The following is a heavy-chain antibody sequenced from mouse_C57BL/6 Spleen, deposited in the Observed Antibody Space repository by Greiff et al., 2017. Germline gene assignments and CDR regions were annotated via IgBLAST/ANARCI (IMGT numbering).Heavy chain of an antibody. J-gene: IGHJ1*03. CDR2: IYPGDGDT. V-gene: IGHV1-82*01. D-gene: IGHD1-1*01. CDR1: GYAFSSSW. Sequence: VMLQQSGPELVKPGASVKISCKASGYAFSSSWMNWVKQRPGKGLEWIGRIYPGDGDTNYNGKFKGKATLTADKSSSTAYMQLSSLTSEDSAVYCCAREHYGSSYGYFDVWGTGTTVTVSS. CDR3: AREHYGSSYGYFDV.